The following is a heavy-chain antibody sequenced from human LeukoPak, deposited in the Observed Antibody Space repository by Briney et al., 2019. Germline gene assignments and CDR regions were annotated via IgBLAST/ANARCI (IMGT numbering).Heavy chain of an antibody. V-gene: IGHV4-38-2*02. J-gene: IGHJ4*02. Sequence: SETLSLTCTVSGYSISSGYYWGWIRQPPGKGLEWIGSIYHSGSTYYNPSLKSRVTISVDTSKNQFSLKLSSVTAADTAVYYCARDHLGGGSGSYHDYWGQGTLVTVSS. CDR1: GYSISSGYY. CDR3: ARDHLGGGSGSYHDY. CDR2: IYHSGST. D-gene: IGHD3-10*01.